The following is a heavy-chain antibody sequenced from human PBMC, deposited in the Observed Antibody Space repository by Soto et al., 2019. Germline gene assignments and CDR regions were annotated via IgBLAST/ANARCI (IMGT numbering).Heavy chain of an antibody. CDR1: GFTFSSYD. Sequence: EVQLVESGGGLVQPGGSLRLSCAASGFTFSSYDMHWVRQATGKGLEWVSAIGTAGDTYYPGSVKGRFTISRENAKNSLDLQMHSLRAGDKAVYYCARAPGYSSSPDYYYYGMDVWGQGTKVTVSS. D-gene: IGHD6-13*01. V-gene: IGHV3-13*01. CDR2: IGTAGDT. CDR3: ARAPGYSSSPDYYYYGMDV. J-gene: IGHJ6*02.